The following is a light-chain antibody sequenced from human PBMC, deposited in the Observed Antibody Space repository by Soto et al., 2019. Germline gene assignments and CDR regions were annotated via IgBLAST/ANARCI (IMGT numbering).Light chain of an antibody. Sequence: EIVLTQSPGTLSLSPGERATLSCRASQSVSSSYLAWYQQKPGQAPRLLIYGASSRATGIPDRVSGSGSGTDFTLTISTLEPEDFAVYYCQQYCSSFTFGQGTRLEIK. V-gene: IGKV3-20*01. J-gene: IGKJ5*01. CDR1: QSVSSSY. CDR3: QQYCSSFT. CDR2: GAS.